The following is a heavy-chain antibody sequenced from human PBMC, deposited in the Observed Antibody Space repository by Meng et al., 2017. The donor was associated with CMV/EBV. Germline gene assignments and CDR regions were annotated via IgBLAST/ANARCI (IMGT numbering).Heavy chain of an antibody. CDR3: AKEYYYGSESDAIYYYGMDV. D-gene: IGHD3-10*01. J-gene: IGHJ6*02. CDR1: GFTFSSYG. Sequence: GGSLRLSCAASGFTFSSYGMHWVRQAPGKGLEWVAFIRYDGSNKYYADSVKGRFTISRDNSKNTLYLQMNSLGAEATAVYYCAKEYYYGSESDAIYYYGMDVWGQGTTVTVSS. V-gene: IGHV3-30*02. CDR2: IRYDGSNK.